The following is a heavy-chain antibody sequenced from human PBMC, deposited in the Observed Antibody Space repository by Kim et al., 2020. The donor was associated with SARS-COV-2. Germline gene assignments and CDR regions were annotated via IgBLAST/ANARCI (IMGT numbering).Heavy chain of an antibody. CDR1: GGSIGFYY. V-gene: IGHV4-59*13. J-gene: IGHJ6*02. Sequence: SETLSLTCTVSGGSIGFYYWSWIRQPPGKGPEWIGYMYSSGTTYYSPSLKSRVIISVDTSKSQFSLNLTSVTAADTAVYYCARGDYGYYGMDVWGRGTTVTVSS. D-gene: IGHD4-17*01. CDR3: ARGDYGYYGMDV. CDR2: MYSSGTT.